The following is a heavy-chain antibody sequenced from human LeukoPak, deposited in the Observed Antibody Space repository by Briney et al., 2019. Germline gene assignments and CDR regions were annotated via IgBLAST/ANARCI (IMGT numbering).Heavy chain of an antibody. CDR3: AKGQQLIRGGYFDY. CDR2: ISASGGST. Sequence: PGGSLRLSCAASGFTFSNAWMSWVRQAPGKGLEWVSVISASGGSTYFADSVKGRFTISRDNSKKTLYLQMNSLRAEDTAVYFCAKGQQLIRGGYFDYWGQGTLVTVSS. V-gene: IGHV3-23*01. D-gene: IGHD6-13*01. CDR1: GFTFSNAW. J-gene: IGHJ4*02.